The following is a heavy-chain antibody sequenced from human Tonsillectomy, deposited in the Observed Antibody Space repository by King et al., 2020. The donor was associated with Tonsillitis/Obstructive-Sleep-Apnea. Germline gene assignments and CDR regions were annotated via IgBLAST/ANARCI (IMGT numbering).Heavy chain of an antibody. CDR1: GFTFSSCA. CDR2: ISGSGGST. D-gene: IGHD3-22*01. V-gene: IGHV3-23*04. CDR3: AKDLDSRGYPYYYYGMDV. J-gene: IGHJ6*02. Sequence: VQLVESGGGLVQPGGSLRLSCAAPGFTFSSCAMNWVRQAPGKGLEWVSAISGSGGSTYYADSVKGRFTISRDNSKNTLFLQVNRLRAEDTAVYYCAKDLDSRGYPYYYYGMDVWGQGTTVTVSS.